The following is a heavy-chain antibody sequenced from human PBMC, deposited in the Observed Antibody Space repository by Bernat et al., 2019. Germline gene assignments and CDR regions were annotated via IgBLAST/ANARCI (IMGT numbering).Heavy chain of an antibody. V-gene: IGHV2-5*02. Sequence: QITLTESGPTLGKPTQTLTLTFTFSGFLLSTSGVGVGWLPQPAGKALEWLAFIYWDDDKRYSPSLKSRLTITKDTSKNQVVLTMTNMDPVDTATYYFADTGEGIAAAYYYYGMDVWGQGTTVTVSS. D-gene: IGHD6-13*01. CDR1: GFLLSTSGVG. J-gene: IGHJ6*02. CDR3: ADTGEGIAAAYYYYGMDV. CDR2: IYWDDDK.